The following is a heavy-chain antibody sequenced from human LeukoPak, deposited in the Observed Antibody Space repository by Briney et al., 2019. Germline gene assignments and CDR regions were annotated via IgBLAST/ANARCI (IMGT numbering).Heavy chain of an antibody. CDR1: GFTFSGSA. J-gene: IGHJ4*02. D-gene: IGHD2-2*01. CDR3: IRLFHCSGISCYVGAIDY. V-gene: IGHV3-73*01. Sequence: GGSLRLSCAASGFTFSGSAMHWVRQASGKGLECVSHIRSKAYNYVRAYGASVEGRFTISRDDSENTPYLQMNSLKTEDTAVYYCIRLFHCSGISCYVGAIDYWGQGTLVTVSS. CDR2: IRSKAYNYVR.